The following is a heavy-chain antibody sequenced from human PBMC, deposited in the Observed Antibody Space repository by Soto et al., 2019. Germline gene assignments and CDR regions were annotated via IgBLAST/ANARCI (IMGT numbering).Heavy chain of an antibody. CDR3: ARGRYSRTMQTYYYGIDV. CDR1: GYTFTGYY. J-gene: IGHJ6*02. V-gene: IGHV1-2*04. Sequence: ASVKVSCKASGYTFTGYYMHWVRQAPGQGLEWMGWINPNSGGTNYAQKFQGWVTMTRDTSISTAYMELSRLRSDDTAVYYCARGRYSRTMQTYYYGIDVWGQGTTVTVSS. D-gene: IGHD6-13*01. CDR2: INPNSGGT.